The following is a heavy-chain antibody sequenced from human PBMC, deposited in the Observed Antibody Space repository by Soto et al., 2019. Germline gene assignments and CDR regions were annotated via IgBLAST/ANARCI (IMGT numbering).Heavy chain of an antibody. J-gene: IGHJ4*02. CDR1: GFTVSSNY. Sequence: GGSLRLSCAASGFTVSSNYMSWVRQAPGKGLEWVSVIYSGGSTYYADSVKGRFTISRDNSKNTLYLQMNSLRAEDTAVYYCARGIVGTEPGDYWGQGTPVTVSS. CDR3: ARGIVGTEPGDY. D-gene: IGHD1-26*01. V-gene: IGHV3-53*01. CDR2: IYSGGST.